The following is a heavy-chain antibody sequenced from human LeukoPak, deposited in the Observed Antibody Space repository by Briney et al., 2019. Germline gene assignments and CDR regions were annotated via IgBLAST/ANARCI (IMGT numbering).Heavy chain of an antibody. V-gene: IGHV3-23*01. Sequence: GGSLRLSCATSGLTFSSYAMSWGSRAVGKGLEWLSAVRGIGDITYYADSVKGRFTISRDNSRTKLYLQLNSLRAEDTAVYYCAKDRGVQAANGAYFDYWGQGTLVTVSS. CDR3: AKDRGVQAANGAYFDY. CDR1: GLTFSSYA. CDR2: VRGIGDIT. D-gene: IGHD2-2*01. J-gene: IGHJ4*02.